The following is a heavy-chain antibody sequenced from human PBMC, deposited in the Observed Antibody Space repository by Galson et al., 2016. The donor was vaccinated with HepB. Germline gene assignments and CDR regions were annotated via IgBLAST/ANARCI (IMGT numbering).Heavy chain of an antibody. CDR2: ISGGSDST. V-gene: IGHV3-23*01. CDR3: AKAATDY. J-gene: IGHJ4*02. Sequence: SLRLSCAASGFNFSNYAMSWVRQPPGKGPEWISAISGGSDSTYYADSMKGRFTISRDNSKNTLYLQMNSLRADDTALYYCAKAATDYWGQGTLVTVSS. CDR1: GFNFSNYA.